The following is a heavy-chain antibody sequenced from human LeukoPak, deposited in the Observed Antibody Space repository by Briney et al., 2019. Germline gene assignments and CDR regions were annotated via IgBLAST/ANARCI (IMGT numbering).Heavy chain of an antibody. Sequence: VGSLRLSCAASGFTFSSYSMNWVRQAPGKGLEWVSSISSSSSYIYYADSVKGRFTISRDNAKNSLYLQMNSLRAEDTAVYYCARRGVPAAVDAFDIWGQGTMVTVSS. CDR1: GFTFSSYS. CDR2: ISSSSSYI. V-gene: IGHV3-21*01. D-gene: IGHD2-2*01. J-gene: IGHJ3*02. CDR3: ARRGVPAAVDAFDI.